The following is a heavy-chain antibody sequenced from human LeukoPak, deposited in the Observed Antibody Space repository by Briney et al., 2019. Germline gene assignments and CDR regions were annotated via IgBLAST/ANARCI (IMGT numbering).Heavy chain of an antibody. CDR1: GGSFSGYY. V-gene: IGHV4-34*01. D-gene: IGHD2-15*01. CDR3: ARSPGGGFVLVGGATRLFDY. Sequence: SETLSLTCAVYGGSFSGYYWSWIRQPPGKGLEWIGEINHGGSANYNPSLKSRVTISLDTSKNQFSLKLSSVTAADTAVYFCARSPGGGFVLVGGATRLFDYWGQGSLVTVSS. CDR2: INHGGSA. J-gene: IGHJ4*02.